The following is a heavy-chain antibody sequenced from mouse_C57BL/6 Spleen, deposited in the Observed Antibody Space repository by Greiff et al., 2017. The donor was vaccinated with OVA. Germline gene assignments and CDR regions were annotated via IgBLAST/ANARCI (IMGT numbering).Heavy chain of an antibody. CDR2: IDPNSGGT. V-gene: IGHV1-72*01. Sequence: QVQLQQPGAELVKPGASVKLSCKASGYTFTSYWMHWVKQRPGRGLEWIGRIDPNSGGTKYNEKFKSKATLTVDKPSSPAYMQLSSLTYEDSAVYCCARDGGWLLFYARDYWGQGTSVTVSS. CDR1: GYTFTSYW. J-gene: IGHJ4*01. D-gene: IGHD2-3*01. CDR3: ARDGGWLLFYARDY.